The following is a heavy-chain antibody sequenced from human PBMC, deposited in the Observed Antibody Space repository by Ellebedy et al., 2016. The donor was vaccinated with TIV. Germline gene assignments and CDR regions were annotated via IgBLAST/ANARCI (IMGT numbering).Heavy chain of an antibody. J-gene: IGHJ1*01. Sequence: SETLSLTCTVSGGSISSYYWSWIRQPPGKGLEWIGYIYYSGSTNYNPSLKSRVTISVDTSKNQFSLKLSSVTAADTAVYYCARGDCSGGSCYSRVRYFQHWGQGTLVTVSS. CDR3: ARGDCSGGSCYSRVRYFQH. CDR2: IYYSGST. D-gene: IGHD2-15*01. V-gene: IGHV4-59*08. CDR1: GGSISSYY.